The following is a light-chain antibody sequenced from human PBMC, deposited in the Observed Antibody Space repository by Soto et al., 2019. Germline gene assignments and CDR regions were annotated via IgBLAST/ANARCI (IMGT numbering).Light chain of an antibody. CDR3: QHYNSYSEA. Sequence: DIQLTQSPSTLSASVGDRVALSCRASQTISNRLAWYQQKPGKAPKLLIYDASSLESGVPSRFSGSGSGTEFTLTISSLQPDDFATYYCQHYNSYSEAFGQGTKVDIK. V-gene: IGKV1-5*01. CDR2: DAS. J-gene: IGKJ1*01. CDR1: QTISNR.